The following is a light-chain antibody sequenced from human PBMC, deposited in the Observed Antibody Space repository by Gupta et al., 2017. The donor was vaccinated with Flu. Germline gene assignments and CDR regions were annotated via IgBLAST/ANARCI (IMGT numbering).Light chain of an antibody. V-gene: IGLV2-18*01. CDR2: EVS. CDR3: SLYTKQGVV. J-gene: IGLJ2*01. Sequence: QSALTQPPSVSGSPGQSVTISCTGTSSDVGSYNRVSWYQQPPGTAPKLMIYEVSNRPSGVPDRFSGSKSGNTASLTISGLQAEDEADYYCSLYTKQGVVFGGGTKLTVL. CDR1: SSDVGSYNR.